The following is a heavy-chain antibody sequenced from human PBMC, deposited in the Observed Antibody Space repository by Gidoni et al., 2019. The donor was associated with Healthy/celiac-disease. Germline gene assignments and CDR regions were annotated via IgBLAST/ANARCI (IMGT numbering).Heavy chain of an antibody. CDR2: ISSSSSYI. Sequence: EVQLVESGGGLVKPGGSLRLSCAASGFTFSSYSMNWVRQAPGKGLEWVASISSSSSYIYYADSVKGRFTISRDNAKNSLYLQMNSLRAEDTAVYYCARAGPIAAARPELFDYWGQGTLVTVSS. V-gene: IGHV3-21*01. J-gene: IGHJ4*02. CDR1: GFTFSSYS. D-gene: IGHD6-13*01. CDR3: ARAGPIAAARPELFDY.